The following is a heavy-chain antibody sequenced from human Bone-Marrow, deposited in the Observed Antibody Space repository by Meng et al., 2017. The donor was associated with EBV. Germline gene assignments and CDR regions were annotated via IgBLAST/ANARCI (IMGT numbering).Heavy chain of an antibody. D-gene: IGHD3-10*01. CDR3: ARVFLDYGSGSIDY. CDR1: GSTFTGYY. Sequence: GPLVQSGAEGKEPGTSVRVSRKACGSTFTGYYMHWVRQTPGQGLEWMGRINPNSGGTNYAQKFQGRVTITRDTSISTAYMELSRLRSDDTAVHYCARVFLDYGSGSIDYWGQGTLVTVSS. J-gene: IGHJ4*02. V-gene: IGHV1-2*06. CDR2: INPNSGGT.